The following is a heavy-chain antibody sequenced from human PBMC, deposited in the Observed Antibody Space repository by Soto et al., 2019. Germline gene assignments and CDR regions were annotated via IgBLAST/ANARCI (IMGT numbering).Heavy chain of an antibody. D-gene: IGHD4-4*01. Sequence: HVQLQQSGPGLVNPSEPLSLTCSVSGVSISTDTYYWSWIRQPPGKGLELVASTYYNGGSNYSPSLMCRVSIAVDTSKNQFSLNLESVTAADTAVYYCARGQRDVEVLTYSWFDPCGQGTLVTVSS. CDR3: ARGQRDVEVLTYSWFDP. CDR1: GVSISTDTYY. V-gene: IGHV4-61*01. CDR2: TYYNGGS. J-gene: IGHJ5*02.